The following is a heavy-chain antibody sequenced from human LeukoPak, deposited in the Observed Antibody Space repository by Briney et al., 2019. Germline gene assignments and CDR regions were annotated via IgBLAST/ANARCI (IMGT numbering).Heavy chain of an antibody. CDR2: ISGSAGST. CDR3: AKPVAKIVGHDAFDI. D-gene: IGHD2/OR15-2a*01. CDR1: GFTVSSNY. J-gene: IGHJ3*02. V-gene: IGHV3-23*01. Sequence: PGGSVRLFCAASGFTVSSNYMSWVRQAPGKGLEWVSAISGSAGSTYYADSVKGRFTISRDNSKNTLYLQMNSLRAEDTAVYYCAKPVAKIVGHDAFDIWGQGTMVTVSS.